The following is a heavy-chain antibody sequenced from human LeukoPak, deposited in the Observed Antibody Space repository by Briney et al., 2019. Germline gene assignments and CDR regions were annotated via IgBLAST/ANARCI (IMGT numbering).Heavy chain of an antibody. CDR2: IYHSGST. V-gene: IGHV4-38-2*01. Sequence: PSETLSLTCAVSGYSISRGYYWGWIRQPPGKGLEWIGSIYHSGSTYYNPSLKSRVTISVDTSKNQFSLKLSSVTAADTAVYYCARRIHPYAFDIWGQGTMVTVSS. CDR3: ARRIHPYAFDI. J-gene: IGHJ3*02. CDR1: GYSISRGYY.